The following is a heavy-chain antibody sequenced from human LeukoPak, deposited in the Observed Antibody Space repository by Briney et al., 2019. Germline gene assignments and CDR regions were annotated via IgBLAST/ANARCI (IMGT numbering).Heavy chain of an antibody. Sequence: GGSLRLSCAVSGFTFSNYSMNWVRQTPEKGLEWIAYIIDSGKTVYYTDSVKGRFTISRDNAKNSLYLQMNSLRAEDTAVYYCARNEYSSSSENWFDPWGQGTLVTVSS. CDR1: GFTFSNYS. V-gene: IGHV3-48*04. J-gene: IGHJ5*02. D-gene: IGHD6-6*01. CDR2: IIDSGKTV. CDR3: ARNEYSSSSENWFDP.